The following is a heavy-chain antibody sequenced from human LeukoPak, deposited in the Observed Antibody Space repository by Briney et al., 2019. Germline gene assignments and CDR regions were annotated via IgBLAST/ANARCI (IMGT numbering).Heavy chain of an antibody. CDR2: INTDGSYT. D-gene: IGHD6-13*01. CDR3: ARGAVGFFDS. CDR1: GFTFSSHW. J-gene: IGHJ4*02. V-gene: IGHV3-74*01. Sequence: GGSLRLSCAAFGFTFSSHWMHWVRQAPGKGLVWVSRINTDGSYTSYADSVKGRFTISRDNAKNSLYLQMNSLRVEDAAIYYCARGAVGFFDSSGQGTLVTVSS.